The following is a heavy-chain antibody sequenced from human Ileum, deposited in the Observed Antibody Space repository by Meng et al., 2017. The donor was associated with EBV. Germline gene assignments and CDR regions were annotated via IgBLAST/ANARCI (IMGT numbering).Heavy chain of an antibody. CDR3: SRDLAGSDDD. CDR1: GFTFSSYW. Sequence: VEAWGALVQAGGSLTPSCAASGFTFSSYWMHWARQAPGQGLVWVSRTNEDGRITNYADSVKGRFTISRDNTKNTLYLQMNSLRAEDTAVYFCSRDLAGSDDDWGQGTLVTVSS. J-gene: IGHJ4*02. V-gene: IGHV3-74*01. CDR2: TNEDGRIT. D-gene: IGHD6-25*01.